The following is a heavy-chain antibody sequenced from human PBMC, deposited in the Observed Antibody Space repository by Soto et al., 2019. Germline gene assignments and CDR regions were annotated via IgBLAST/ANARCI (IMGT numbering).Heavy chain of an antibody. CDR2: INAGNGNT. V-gene: IGHV1-3*01. D-gene: IGHD3-10*01. CDR3: ARGGITMVRGVIIARPYYYYGMDV. CDR1: GYTFTSYA. Sequence: GASVKVSCKASGYTFTSYAMYWVRQAPGQRLEWMGWINAGNGNTKYSQKFQGRVTITRDTSASTAYMELSSLRSEDTAVYYCARGGITMVRGVIIARPYYYYGMDVWGQGTTVTVSS. J-gene: IGHJ6*02.